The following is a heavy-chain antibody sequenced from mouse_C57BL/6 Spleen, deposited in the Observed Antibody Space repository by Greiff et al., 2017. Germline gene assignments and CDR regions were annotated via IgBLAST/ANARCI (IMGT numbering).Heavy chain of an antibody. D-gene: IGHD1-1*01. CDR3: ARGSYGRGYFDV. CDR2: IYPGSGST. V-gene: IGHV1-55*01. J-gene: IGHJ1*03. Sequence: VQLQQPGAELVKPGASVKMSCKASGYTFTSYWITWVKQRPGQGLEWIGDIYPGSGSTNYNEKFKSKATLTVDTSSSTAYMQLSRLTSEDSAVYYCARGSYGRGYFDVWGTGTTVTVSS. CDR1: GYTFTSYW.